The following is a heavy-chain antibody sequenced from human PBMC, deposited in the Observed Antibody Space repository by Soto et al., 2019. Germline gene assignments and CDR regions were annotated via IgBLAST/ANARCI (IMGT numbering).Heavy chain of an antibody. CDR1: GGTFSSYA. J-gene: IGHJ4*02. CDR3: ARVSPGYYDSSGFYFDY. V-gene: IGHV1-69*13. CDR2: IIPIFGTA. Sequence: SVKVSCKASGGTFSSYAISWVRQAPGQGLEWMGGIIPIFGTANYAQKFQGRVTITADESTSTAYMELSSLRSEDTAVYYCARVSPGYYDSSGFYFDYWGQGTLVTVSS. D-gene: IGHD3-22*01.